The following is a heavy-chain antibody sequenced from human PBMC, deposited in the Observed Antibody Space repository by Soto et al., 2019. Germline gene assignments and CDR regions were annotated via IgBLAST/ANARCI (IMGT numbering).Heavy chain of an antibody. Sequence: SETLSLTCTVSGGSISSYYWSWIRQPPGKGLEWIGYIYYIGSTNYNPSLKSRVTISVDTSKNQFSLKLSSVTAADTAVYYCARLGRYYQSLDSWGPGTLVTVS. CDR1: GGSISSYY. V-gene: IGHV4-59*08. CDR2: IYYIGST. D-gene: IGHD3-10*01. J-gene: IGHJ5*01. CDR3: ARLGRYYQSLDS.